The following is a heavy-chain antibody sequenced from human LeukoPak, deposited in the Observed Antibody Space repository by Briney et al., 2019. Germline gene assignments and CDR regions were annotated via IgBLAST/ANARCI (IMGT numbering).Heavy chain of an antibody. J-gene: IGHJ5*02. CDR3: ARADCSSSTCYLRRSWFDP. Sequence: PGGSLRLSCAASGFTFSSYWMSWVRQAPGKGLEWVANIKEDGSKKYYVDSVKGRFTISRDNAKNSLYLQMNSLRAEDTAVYYCARADCSSSTCYLRRSWFDPWGQGTLVTVSS. D-gene: IGHD2-2*01. CDR2: IKEDGSKK. CDR1: GFTFSSYW. V-gene: IGHV3-7*01.